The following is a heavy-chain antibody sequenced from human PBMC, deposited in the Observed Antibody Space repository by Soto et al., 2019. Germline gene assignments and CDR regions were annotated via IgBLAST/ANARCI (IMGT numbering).Heavy chain of an antibody. D-gene: IGHD1-26*01. CDR1: GFTFSSYA. Sequence: GGSLRLSCAAPGFTFSSYAMSWVRQAPGKGLEWVSAISGSGGSTYYADSVKGRFTISRDNSKNTLYLQMNSLRAEDTAVYYRATYSGSYYYYYYGMDVWGQGTTVTVSS. J-gene: IGHJ6*02. V-gene: IGHV3-23*01. CDR2: ISGSGGST. CDR3: ATYSGSYYYYYYGMDV.